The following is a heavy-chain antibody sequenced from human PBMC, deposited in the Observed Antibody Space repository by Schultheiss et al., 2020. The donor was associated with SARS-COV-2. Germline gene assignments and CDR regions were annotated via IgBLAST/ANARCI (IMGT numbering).Heavy chain of an antibody. CDR3: AREGDSSGYYY. CDR1: GYSISSGYY. CDR2: IYTSGST. Sequence: SQTLSLTCTVSGYSISSGYYWSWIRQPAGKGLEWIGRIYTSGSTNYNPSLKSRVTMSVDTSKNQFSLKLSSVTAADTAVYYCAREGDSSGYYYWGQGTLVTVSS. V-gene: IGHV4-61*02. J-gene: IGHJ4*02. D-gene: IGHD3-22*01.